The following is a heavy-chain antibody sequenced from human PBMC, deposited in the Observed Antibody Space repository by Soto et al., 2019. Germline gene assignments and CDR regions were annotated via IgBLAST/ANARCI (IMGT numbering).Heavy chain of an antibody. V-gene: IGHV4-59*01. Sequence: PSETLSLTCTVSGGSISSYYWRWIRQPPGKGLEWIGYIYYSGSTNYNPSLKSRVTISVDTSKNQFSLKLSSVAAADTSVYYCACGARSSHIPFDYWGQGTLVTVSS. CDR1: GGSISSYY. CDR2: IYYSGST. J-gene: IGHJ4*02. D-gene: IGHD2-2*01. CDR3: ACGARSSHIPFDY.